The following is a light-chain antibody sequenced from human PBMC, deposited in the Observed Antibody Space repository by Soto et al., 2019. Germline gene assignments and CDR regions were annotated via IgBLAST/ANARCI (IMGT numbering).Light chain of an antibody. CDR1: QSVSSS. Sequence: EIVMTQSPATLSVSPGETATLTCRASQSVSSSLAWYQQKPGQAPRLLIYGASTRATGIPARFSGSGSGTEFTLTISSLQSEDFAVYYCQQYNNWPPLTFGQGTRLEI. J-gene: IGKJ5*01. V-gene: IGKV3-15*01. CDR2: GAS. CDR3: QQYNNWPPLT.